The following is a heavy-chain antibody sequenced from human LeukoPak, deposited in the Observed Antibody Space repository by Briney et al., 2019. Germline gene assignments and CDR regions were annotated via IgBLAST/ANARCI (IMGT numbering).Heavy chain of an antibody. D-gene: IGHD2-2*01. Sequence: GESLKISCQGSGYSFTSYWIAWMRQMLGKGLEWMGIIYPGDSDTRYSPSFQGQVTISADKSISTAYLQWSSLKASDTAIYYCARPGVVVVPAARGFDYFDYWGQGTLVTVSS. CDR3: ARPGVVVVPAARGFDYFDY. J-gene: IGHJ4*02. V-gene: IGHV5-51*01. CDR2: IYPGDSDT. CDR1: GYSFTSYW.